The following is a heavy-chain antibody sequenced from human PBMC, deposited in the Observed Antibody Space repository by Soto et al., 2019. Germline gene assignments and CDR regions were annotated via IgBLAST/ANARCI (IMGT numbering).Heavy chain of an antibody. Sequence: QVTLKESGPVLVKHTETLTLTCTVSGFSLSNARMGVSWIRQPPGKALEWLAHIFSNDEKSYSTSLKSRLTISKDTSKSQVVLTMTNMDPVDTATYYCARIDHTDAFDIWGQGTMFTVSS. CDR1: GFSLSNARMG. J-gene: IGHJ3*02. V-gene: IGHV2-26*01. CDR2: IFSNDEK. CDR3: ARIDHTDAFDI.